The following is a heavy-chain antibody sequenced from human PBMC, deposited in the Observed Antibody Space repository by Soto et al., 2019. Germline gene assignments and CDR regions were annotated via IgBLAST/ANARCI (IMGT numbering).Heavy chain of an antibody. V-gene: IGHV4-59*01. D-gene: IGHD6-19*01. CDR1: GGSISNYY. CDR2: IYYSGST. Sequence: QVQLQESGPGLVKPSETLSLTCTVSGGSISNYYWSWIRQPPGKGLEWIGYIYYSGSTNYNPSLMSRVTISVDTSKNQFSLKLSSVTAADTAVYYCARDKVDIGVSGTHYYYGMDVWGQGTTVTVSS. J-gene: IGHJ6*02. CDR3: ARDKVDIGVSGTHYYYGMDV.